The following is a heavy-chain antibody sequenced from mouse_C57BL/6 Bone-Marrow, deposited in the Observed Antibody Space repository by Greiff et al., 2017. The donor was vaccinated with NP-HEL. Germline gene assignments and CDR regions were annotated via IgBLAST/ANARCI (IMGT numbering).Heavy chain of an antibody. CDR3: ARREIYYDYDGDWAMDY. J-gene: IGHJ4*01. CDR1: GYTFTDYY. V-gene: IGHV1-76*01. D-gene: IGHD2-4*01. Sequence: QVQLQQSGAELVRPGASVKLSCKASGYTFTDYYINWVKQRPGQGLEWIARIYPGSGNPYYNEKFKGKATLTAEKSSSTAYMQLSSLTSEDSAVYFCARREIYYDYDGDWAMDYWGQGTSVTVSS. CDR2: IYPGSGNP.